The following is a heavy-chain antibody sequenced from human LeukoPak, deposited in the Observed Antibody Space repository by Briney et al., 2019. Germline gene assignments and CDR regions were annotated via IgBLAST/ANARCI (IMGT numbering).Heavy chain of an antibody. V-gene: IGHV4-34*01. Sequence: SETLSLTCAVYGGSFSGYYWSWIRQPPGKGLEWIGYIYHSGSTYYNPSLKSRVTISVDRSKNQFSLKLSSVTAADTAVYYCARERSIAAAGHFDYWGQGTLVTVSS. D-gene: IGHD6-13*01. J-gene: IGHJ4*02. CDR2: IYHSGST. CDR1: GGSFSGYY. CDR3: ARERSIAAAGHFDY.